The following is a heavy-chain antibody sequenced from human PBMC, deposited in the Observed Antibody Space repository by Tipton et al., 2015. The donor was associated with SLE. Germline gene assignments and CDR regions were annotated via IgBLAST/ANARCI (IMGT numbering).Heavy chain of an antibody. J-gene: IGHJ6*02. Sequence: TLSLTCKVSGGSINGYYWSWIRQPPRKGLEWIGEINHSGSTNYNPSLKSRVTISVDTSKNQFSLKLSSVTAADTAVYYCARAGPDYYSGMDVWGQGTMVTVSS. V-gene: IGHV4-34*01. CDR3: ARAGPDYYSGMDV. CDR1: GGSINGYY. CDR2: INHSGST.